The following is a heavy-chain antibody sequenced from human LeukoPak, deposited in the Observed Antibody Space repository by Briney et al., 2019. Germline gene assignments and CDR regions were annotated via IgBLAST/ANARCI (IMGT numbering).Heavy chain of an antibody. V-gene: IGHV3-30-3*01. CDR2: ISYDGSNK. CDR1: GFTFSNAW. CDR3: AREVVKARDAFDI. D-gene: IGHD3-22*01. J-gene: IGHJ3*02. Sequence: GGSLRLSCAASGFTFSNAWMSWVRQAPGKGLEWVAVISYDGSNKYYADSVKGRFTISRDNSKNTLYLQMNSLRAEDTAVYYCAREVVKARDAFDIWGQGTMVTVSS.